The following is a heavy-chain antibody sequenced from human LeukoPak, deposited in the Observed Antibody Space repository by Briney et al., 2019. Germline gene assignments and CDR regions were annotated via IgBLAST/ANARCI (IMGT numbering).Heavy chain of an antibody. D-gene: IGHD4-23*01. J-gene: IGHJ6*03. V-gene: IGHV4-59*01. Sequence: PSETLSLTCTVSGGSISSYYWSWIRQPPGKGLEWIGYIYYSGSTNYNPSLKSRVTISVDTSKNQFSLKLSSVTAADTAVYYCARVGFYGGETLGYYYYYYMDVWGKGTTVTVSS. CDR1: GGSISSYY. CDR2: IYYSGST. CDR3: ARVGFYGGETLGYYYYYYMDV.